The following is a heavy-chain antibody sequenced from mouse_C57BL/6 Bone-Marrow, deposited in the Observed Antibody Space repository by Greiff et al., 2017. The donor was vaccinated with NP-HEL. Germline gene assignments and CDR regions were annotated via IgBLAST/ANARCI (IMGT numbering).Heavy chain of an antibody. CDR2: IFPGSGST. V-gene: IGHV1-75*01. D-gene: IGHD2-4*01. CDR1: GYTFTDYY. CDR3: ARRNYDYDVHWYFDV. Sequence: QVQLQQSGPELVKPGASVKISCKASGYTFTDYYINWVKQRPGQGLEWIGWIFPGSGSTYYNEKFKGQATLTVDKSSSTAYMLLSSLTSEDSAVYYCARRNYDYDVHWYFDVWGTGTTVTVSS. J-gene: IGHJ1*03.